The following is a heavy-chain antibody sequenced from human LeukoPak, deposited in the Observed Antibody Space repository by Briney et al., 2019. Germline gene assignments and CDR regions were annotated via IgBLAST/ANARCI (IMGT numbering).Heavy chain of an antibody. CDR3: ARDSAGAMATMGY. CDR1: GFTFSSYW. D-gene: IGHD5-24*01. J-gene: IGHJ4*02. Sequence: GGSLRLSCAASGFTFSSYWMNWVRQAPGKGLEWVANIKEDGSEKYYEDSVKGRFTISRDNAKNSLYLQMSSLRVEDTAIYYCARDSAGAMATMGYWGQGTLVTVSS. CDR2: IKEDGSEK. V-gene: IGHV3-7*04.